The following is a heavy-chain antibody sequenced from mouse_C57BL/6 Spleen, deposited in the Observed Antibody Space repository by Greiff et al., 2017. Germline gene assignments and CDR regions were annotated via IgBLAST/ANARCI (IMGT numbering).Heavy chain of an antibody. CDR3: ASDITTVVAGAY. D-gene: IGHD1-1*01. CDR2: INPSSGYT. CDR1: GYTFTSYS. J-gene: IGHJ3*01. Sequence: VQRVESGAELARPGASVKMSCKASGYTFTSYSMHWVKQRPGQGLEWIGYINPSSGYTKYNQKFKDKATLTADKSSSTAYMQLISLTSEDSAVYCCASDITTVVAGAYWGQGTMLTVSA. V-gene: IGHV1-4*01.